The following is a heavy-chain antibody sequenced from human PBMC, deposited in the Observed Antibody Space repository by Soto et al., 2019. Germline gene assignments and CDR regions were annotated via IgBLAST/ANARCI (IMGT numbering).Heavy chain of an antibody. D-gene: IGHD6-25*01. CDR3: ARDRAPATLPNY. CDR1: GYTFTSYY. Sequence: VSVKVSCKASGYTFTSYYMHWVRQAPGQGLEWMGIINPSGGSTSYAQKFQGRVTMTRDTSTSTVYMELSSLRSEDTAVYYCARDRAPATLPNYWGQGTLVTVSS. J-gene: IGHJ4*02. CDR2: INPSGGST. V-gene: IGHV1-46*03.